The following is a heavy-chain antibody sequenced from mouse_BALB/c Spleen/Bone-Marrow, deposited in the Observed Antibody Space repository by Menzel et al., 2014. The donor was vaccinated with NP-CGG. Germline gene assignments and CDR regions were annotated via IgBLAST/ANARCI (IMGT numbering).Heavy chain of an antibody. V-gene: IGHV5-17*02. Sequence: EEAGGGLVQPGGSRKLSCAASGFTFSSFGMHWVRQAPEKGLEWVAYISSGSSTIYYADTVKGRFTIARDNPKNSLDLQMTSLKSDDAAMYNCASVSAGFAYWGQGTQVTVSA. CDR1: GFTFSSFG. D-gene: IGHD1-2*01. J-gene: IGHJ3*01. CDR2: ISSGSSTI. CDR3: ASVSAGFAY.